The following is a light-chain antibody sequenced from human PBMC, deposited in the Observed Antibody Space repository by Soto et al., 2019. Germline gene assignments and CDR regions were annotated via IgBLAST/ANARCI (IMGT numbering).Light chain of an antibody. J-gene: IGKJ1*01. V-gene: IGKV3-20*01. CDR1: QSVSSSY. Sequence: ELMLTQSPGTLSLSPGERATLSCRASQSVSSSYLAWYQQKPGQAPRLLIYGASSRATGIPDRFSGSGSGTDFTLTISSLQPEDFATYYCLQDSDYPWAFGPGTKVDIK. CDR3: LQDSDYPWA. CDR2: GAS.